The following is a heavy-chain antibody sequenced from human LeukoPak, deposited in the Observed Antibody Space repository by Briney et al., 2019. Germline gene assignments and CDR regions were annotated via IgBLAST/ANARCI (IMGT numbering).Heavy chain of an antibody. CDR1: GYTFTSYG. D-gene: IGHD2-2*01. V-gene: IGHV1-18*01. CDR2: ISAYNGNT. Sequence: GASVKVSCKASGYTFTSYGISWVRQAPGQGLEWMGWISAYNGNTNYAQKLQDRVTMTTDTSTSTAYMELRSLRSDDTAVYYCARHIVGVQGVVYAFDIWGQGTMVTVSS. CDR3: ARHIVGVQGVVYAFDI. J-gene: IGHJ3*02.